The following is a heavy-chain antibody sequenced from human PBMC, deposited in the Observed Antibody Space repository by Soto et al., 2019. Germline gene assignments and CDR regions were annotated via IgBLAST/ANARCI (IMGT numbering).Heavy chain of an antibody. V-gene: IGHV5-51*01. Sequence: PGESLKISCKGSGYSFSIYWIAWVRQMPGKGLEWMGTIYPGDSDISYSPSFQGQVIISADKSISTAYLQWSSLKASDTAMYYCAILTSYIHSRGYYNRHDAFDIWGQGAMVTVSS. CDR3: AILTSYIHSRGYYNRHDAFDI. D-gene: IGHD3-22*01. J-gene: IGHJ3*02. CDR2: IYPGDSDI. CDR1: GYSFSIYW.